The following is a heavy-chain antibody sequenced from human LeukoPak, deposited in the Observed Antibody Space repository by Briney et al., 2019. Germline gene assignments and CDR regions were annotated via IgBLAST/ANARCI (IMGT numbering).Heavy chain of an antibody. CDR3: ARGMWFDTLFSAFDV. CDR2: IYYSGST. V-gene: IGHV4-39*07. Sequence: KSSETLSLTCTVSGGSISSSSYYWGWIRQPPGKGLEWIGSIYYSGSTYYNPSLKSRVTISIDKSKNQFSLILNSVTAADTALYYCARGMWFDTLFSAFDVWGQGTMVSVSS. D-gene: IGHD3-10*01. CDR1: GGSISSSSYY. J-gene: IGHJ3*01.